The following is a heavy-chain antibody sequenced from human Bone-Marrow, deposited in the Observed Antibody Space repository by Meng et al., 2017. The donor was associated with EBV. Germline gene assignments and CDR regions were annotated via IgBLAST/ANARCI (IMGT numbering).Heavy chain of an antibody. J-gene: IGHJ4*02. Sequence: VQLLESGGGLVQPGGSLRLSCAASGFTFSSYAMSWVRQAPGKGLEWVSSITSSSDSTYCADSVRGRFSISRDNSKDTLYLQMSSLTAEDTAVYYCAPGAYGYWGQGTLVTVSS. CDR2: ITSSSDST. V-gene: IGHV3-23*01. CDR1: GFTFSSYA. D-gene: IGHD5-12*01. CDR3: APGAYGY.